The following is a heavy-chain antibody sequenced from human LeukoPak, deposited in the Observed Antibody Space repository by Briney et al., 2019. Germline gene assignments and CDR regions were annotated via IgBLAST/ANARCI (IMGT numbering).Heavy chain of an antibody. CDR1: GFTFSSYA. D-gene: IGHD3-3*01. CDR3: AKALLRFLKASGMDV. J-gene: IGHJ6*02. V-gene: IGHV3-23*01. Sequence: GGSLRLSCAASGFTFSSYAMSWVRQAPGKGLEWVSAISGSGGSTYYADSVKGRFTISRDNSKNTLYLQMNSLRAEDTAVHYCAKALLRFLKASGMDVWGQGTTVTVSS. CDR2: ISGSGGST.